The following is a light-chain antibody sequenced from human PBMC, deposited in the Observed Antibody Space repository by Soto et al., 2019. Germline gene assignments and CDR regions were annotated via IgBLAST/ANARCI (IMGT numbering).Light chain of an antibody. CDR1: QSVSSF. Sequence: EIELSQSPATLSLSPGERATLSCRASQSVSSFLVWYQQKPGQAPRLLIYDAVNRVTGIPARFSGSGSGTDFTLTISSLEPEDFAVYYCQQRSNWPPTFGQGTKVDI. V-gene: IGKV3-11*01. CDR3: QQRSNWPPT. J-gene: IGKJ1*01. CDR2: DAV.